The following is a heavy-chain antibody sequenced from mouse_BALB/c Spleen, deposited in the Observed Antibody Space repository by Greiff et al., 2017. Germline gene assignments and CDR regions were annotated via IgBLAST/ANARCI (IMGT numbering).Heavy chain of an antibody. CDR2: ISYDGSN. V-gene: IGHV3-6*02. Sequence: EVQLVESGPGLVKPSQSLSLTCSVTGYSITSGYYWNWIRQFPGNKLEWMGYISYDGSNNYNPSLKNRISITRDTSKNQFFLKLNSVTTEDTATYYCARGPHFYYGYDSDYWGQGTTLTVSS. CDR3: ARGPHFYYGYDSDY. CDR1: GYSITSGYY. D-gene: IGHD2-2*01. J-gene: IGHJ2*01.